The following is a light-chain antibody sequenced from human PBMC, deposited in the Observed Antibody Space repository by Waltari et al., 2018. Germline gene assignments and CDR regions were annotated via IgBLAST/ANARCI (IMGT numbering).Light chain of an antibody. CDR1: QDISNW. CDR3: QRAKSFPLT. CDR2: AAS. Sequence: CRASQDISNWLAWYQQKPVKPPKLLIYAASSLQSGVPSMFSGSGSGTDFTLTISSLQSEDFATYYCQRAKSFPLTFGPGTKVDIK. V-gene: IGKV1-12*01. J-gene: IGKJ3*01.